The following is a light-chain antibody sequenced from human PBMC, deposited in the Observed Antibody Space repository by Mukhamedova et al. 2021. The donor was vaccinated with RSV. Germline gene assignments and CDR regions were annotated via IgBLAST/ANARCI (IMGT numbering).Light chain of an antibody. J-gene: IGLJ3*02. V-gene: IGLV3-21*02. CDR1: NIGIKS. CDR3: QVWDSASDHVV. CDR2: DDS. Sequence: GQTASITCGGDNIGIKSVHWYQQKPGQAPVLAVHDDSVRPSGIPERFSGSNSGNTATLTISRVEVGDEADFYCQVWDSASDHVVFG.